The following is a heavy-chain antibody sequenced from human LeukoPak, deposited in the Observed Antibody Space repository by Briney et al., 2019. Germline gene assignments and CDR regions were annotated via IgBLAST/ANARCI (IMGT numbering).Heavy chain of an antibody. CDR3: APDLDCSSTSCYG. J-gene: IGHJ4*02. V-gene: IGHV1-69*05. CDR1: GGTFSSYA. CDR2: IIPIFGTA. Sequence: SVKVSCKASGGTFSSYAISWVRQAPGQGLEWMGGIIPIFGTANYAQKFQGRVTITTDESTSTAYMELSSLRSEDTAVYYCAPDLDCSSTSCYGWGQGTLVAVSS. D-gene: IGHD2-2*01.